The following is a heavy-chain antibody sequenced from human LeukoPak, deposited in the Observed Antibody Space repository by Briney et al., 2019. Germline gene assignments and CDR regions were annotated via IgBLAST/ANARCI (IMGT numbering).Heavy chain of an antibody. CDR1: GGSFSGYY. Sequence: SETLSLTCAVYGGSFSGYYWSWIRQPPGKGLEWIGEINHSGSTNYNPPLKSRVTISVDTSKNQFSLKLSSVTAADTAVYYCARDTPRYYYGSGSYYGVFDYWGQGTLVTVSS. V-gene: IGHV4-34*01. CDR2: INHSGST. CDR3: ARDTPRYYYGSGSYYGVFDY. D-gene: IGHD3-10*01. J-gene: IGHJ4*02.